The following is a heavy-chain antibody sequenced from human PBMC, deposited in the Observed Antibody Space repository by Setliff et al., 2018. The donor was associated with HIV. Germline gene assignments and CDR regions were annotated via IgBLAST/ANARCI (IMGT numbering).Heavy chain of an antibody. CDR1: GGSITSGGYY. V-gene: IGHV4-39*01. CDR3: ASPASGGSSGQYHY. D-gene: IGHD6-19*01. Sequence: SETLSLTCSVSGGSITSGGYYWSWIRQHPGKGLEWIGSIYYSGSTYYNPSLKSRVTISVDTSKNQFSLKLSSVTAADTAVYYCASPASGGSSGQYHYWGQGTLVTVSS. J-gene: IGHJ4*02. CDR2: IYYSGST.